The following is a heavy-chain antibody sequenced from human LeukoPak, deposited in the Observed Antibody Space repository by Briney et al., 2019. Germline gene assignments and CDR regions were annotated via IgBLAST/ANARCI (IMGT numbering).Heavy chain of an antibody. V-gene: IGHV4-39*01. J-gene: IGHJ4*02. CDR1: GGSISSSSYY. CDR3: ARRDWNLRIFDY. D-gene: IGHD1-7*01. CDR2: FLYSGTT. Sequence: SETLSLTCTVSGGSISGGSISSSSYYWGWIRQSPGKGLEWIGSFLYSGTTHYNPSLMSRVTISVDTSKNQFSLKLSSVTAADTAVYYCARRDWNLRIFDYWGQGTLVTVSS.